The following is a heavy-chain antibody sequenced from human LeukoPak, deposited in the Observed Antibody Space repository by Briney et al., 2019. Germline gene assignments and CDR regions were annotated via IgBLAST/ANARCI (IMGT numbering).Heavy chain of an antibody. J-gene: IGHJ4*02. CDR1: GASISSGSYY. CDR3: ARAYDSSGIDY. Sequence: TSETLSLTCTVSGASISSGSYYWSWIRQPAGKGLEWIGRIYTSGSTNYNPSLKSRVTISVDTSKNQFSLKLSSVTAADTAVYYCARAYDSSGIDYWGQGTLVTVSS. V-gene: IGHV4-61*02. CDR2: IYTSGST. D-gene: IGHD3-22*01.